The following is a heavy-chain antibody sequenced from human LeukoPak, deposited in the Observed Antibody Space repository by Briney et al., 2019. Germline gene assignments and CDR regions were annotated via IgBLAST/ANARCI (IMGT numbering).Heavy chain of an antibody. CDR1: GFTLRRYW. J-gene: IGHJ4*02. Sequence: GGSMRLSCAASGFTLRRYWMSWVRQAPGKGMEWVANIKQDGSEKYYVDSVKGRFTISRDNAKNSLYLQMNSLRAGDTAVYYCARGGWLPDYWGQGTLVTVSS. CDR2: IKQDGSEK. D-gene: IGHD3-22*01. CDR3: ARGGWLPDY. V-gene: IGHV3-7*01.